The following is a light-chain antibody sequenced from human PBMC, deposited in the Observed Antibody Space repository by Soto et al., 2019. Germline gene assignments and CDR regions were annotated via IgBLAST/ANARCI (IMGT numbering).Light chain of an antibody. J-gene: IGLJ3*02. CDR3: CSYAGLSTWV. V-gene: IGLV2-23*01. CDR1: SSDIGNYNL. CDR2: EGS. Sequence: QSALTQPASVSGSPGQSITISCTGTSSDIGNYNLVSWYQHHPGKAPKLMIYEGSKRPSGVSNRFSGSKSGNTASLTISGLQAEDEADYYCCSYAGLSTWVFGGGTQLTVL.